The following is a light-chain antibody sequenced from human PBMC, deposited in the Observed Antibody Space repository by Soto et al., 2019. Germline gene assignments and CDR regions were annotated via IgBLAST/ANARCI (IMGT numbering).Light chain of an antibody. CDR1: QNINTY. J-gene: IGKJ1*01. Sequence: EIVLTQSPATLSLSPGESATLSCRASQNINTYLAWYQQKPGQPPRLLMFDASNRASGTPARFSGTGSGTDFTLTISSLEPEDFGVYYCQHYDRLRWTFGLGTKVEIK. CDR3: QHYDRLRWT. V-gene: IGKV3-11*01. CDR2: DAS.